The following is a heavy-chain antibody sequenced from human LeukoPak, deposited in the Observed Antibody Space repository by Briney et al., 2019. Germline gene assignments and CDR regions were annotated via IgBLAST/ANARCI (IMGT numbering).Heavy chain of an antibody. D-gene: IGHD3-22*01. CDR2: LRGDGET. V-gene: IGHV3-23*01. CDR3: AKSRARREGSSGSTDY. J-gene: IGHJ4*02. CDR1: GFTFSSYA. Sequence: GGSLKLSCAASGFTFSSYAMSWVRQTPARGLEWVSSLRGDGETFYADSVKGRFALSRDESRNTVYLQLNNLRADDTAVYYCAKSRARREGSSGSTDYWGQGTLVTVSS.